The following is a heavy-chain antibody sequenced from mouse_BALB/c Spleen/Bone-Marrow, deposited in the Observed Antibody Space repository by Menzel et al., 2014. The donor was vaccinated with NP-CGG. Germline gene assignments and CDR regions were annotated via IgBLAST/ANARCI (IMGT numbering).Heavy chain of an antibody. Sequence: DLVKPGASVKLSCKASGYTFTNFWINWIKQRPGQGLERIGRIAPGTGTTYYNEMFMGKATLTVDTSSSTAYIQLSSLSSEDSAVYFCARYDYAMDYWGQGTSVTVSS. CDR1: GYTFTNFW. J-gene: IGHJ4*01. V-gene: IGHV1S41*01. D-gene: IGHD2-3*01. CDR3: ARYDYAMDY. CDR2: IAPGTGTT.